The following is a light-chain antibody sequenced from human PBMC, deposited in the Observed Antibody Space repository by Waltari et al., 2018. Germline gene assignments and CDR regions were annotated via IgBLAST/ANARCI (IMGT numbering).Light chain of an antibody. CDR2: KVI. CDR1: SSDVASYNL. CDR3: CSYVGGSSLI. J-gene: IGLJ2*01. V-gene: IGLV2-23*02. Sequence: QSALAQPASVSGSPGPSITISCTGTSSDVASYNLVSWYQQHPGKGHKLMHYKVIKRPSGVSNRFSGSKSGNTASLTTSGLQAEDEADYYCCSYVGGSSLIFGGGTKLTVL.